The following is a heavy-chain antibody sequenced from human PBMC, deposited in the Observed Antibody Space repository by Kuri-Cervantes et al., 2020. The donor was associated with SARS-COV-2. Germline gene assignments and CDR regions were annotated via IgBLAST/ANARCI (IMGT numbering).Heavy chain of an antibody. CDR2: ISYDGNNK. CDR3: AKDGAGAHDF. Sequence: GGSLRLSCAASGFTFSNAWMSWVRQAPGKGLEWVAFISYDGNNKKCIASGKGRFTISRDNSQNKLYLQMRSLRPEDTAMYYCAKDGAGAHDFWGQGTLVTVSS. CDR1: GFTFSNAW. V-gene: IGHV3-30*18. J-gene: IGHJ4*02. D-gene: IGHD4/OR15-4a*01.